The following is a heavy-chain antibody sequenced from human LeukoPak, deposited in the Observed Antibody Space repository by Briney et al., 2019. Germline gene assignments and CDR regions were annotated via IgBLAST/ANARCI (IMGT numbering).Heavy chain of an antibody. D-gene: IGHD1-26*01. CDR3: AKDLGLVGATTFDY. V-gene: IGHV3-23*01. CDR2: ISGSGGST. J-gene: IGHJ4*02. CDR1: GFTFSSYA. Sequence: GGSLRLSCAASGFTFSSYAMSWVRQAPGKGLEWVSAISGSGGSTYYADSVKGRFAISRDNSKNTLYLQMNSLRAEDTAVYYCAKDLGLVGATTFDYWGQGTLVTVSS.